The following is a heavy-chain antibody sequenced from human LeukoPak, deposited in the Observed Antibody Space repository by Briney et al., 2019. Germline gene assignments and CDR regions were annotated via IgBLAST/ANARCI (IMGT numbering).Heavy chain of an antibody. V-gene: IGHV3-21*01. J-gene: IGHJ4*02. CDR2: ISSSSYI. CDR1: GFTFSSYS. D-gene: IGHD3-3*01. Sequence: RPGGSLRLSCAASGFTFSSYSMNWVRQAPGKGLEWVSSISSSSYIYYADSVKGRFTISRDNAKNSLYLQMNSLRAEDTAVYYCARDQQDYDFWSGYRYWGQGTLVTVSS. CDR3: ARDQQDYDFWSGYRY.